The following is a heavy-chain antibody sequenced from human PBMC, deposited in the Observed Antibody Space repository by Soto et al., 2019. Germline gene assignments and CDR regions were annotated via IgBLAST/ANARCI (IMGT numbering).Heavy chain of an antibody. J-gene: IGHJ6*02. CDR3: ASTKRGYIQSVKPYGMDV. V-gene: IGHV1-69*13. D-gene: IGHD5-18*01. CDR1: GGTFSSYA. CDR2: IIPIFGTA. Sequence: ASVKVSCKASGGTFSSYAISWVRQAPGQGLEWMGGIIPIFGTANYAQKFQGRVTITADESTSTAYMELSSLRSEDTAVYYCASTKRGYIQSVKPYGMDVWGQGTTVTVSS.